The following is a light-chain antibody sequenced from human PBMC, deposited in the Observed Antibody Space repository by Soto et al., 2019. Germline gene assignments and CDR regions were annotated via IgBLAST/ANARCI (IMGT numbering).Light chain of an antibody. V-gene: IGLV2-23*01. Sequence: QSVLTQPASVSVSPGQSITISCTGTSSDVGSYNLVSWYQQHPGKAPKLIIYEGSKRPPGVSGRFSDSTSGNTASLTISGLQAEDEADYYCCSYAGSSTLFGGGTKVTVL. CDR2: EGS. CDR1: SSDVGSYNL. J-gene: IGLJ2*01. CDR3: CSYAGSSTL.